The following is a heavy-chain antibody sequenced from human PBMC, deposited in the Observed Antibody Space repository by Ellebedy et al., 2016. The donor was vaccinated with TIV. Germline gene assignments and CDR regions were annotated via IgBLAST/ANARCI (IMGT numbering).Heavy chain of an antibody. D-gene: IGHD2-2*01. V-gene: IGHV1-2*02. CDR2: INPNSGGT. J-gene: IGHJ5*02. CDR1: GYTFTSYD. Sequence: ASVKVSXKASGYTFTSYDINWVRQAPGQGLEWMGWINPNSGGTNYAQKFQGRVTMTRDTSISTAYMELSKLRSDDTAVYYCAREGYCSSTSCYAGFDPWGQGTLVTVSS. CDR3: AREGYCSSTSCYAGFDP.